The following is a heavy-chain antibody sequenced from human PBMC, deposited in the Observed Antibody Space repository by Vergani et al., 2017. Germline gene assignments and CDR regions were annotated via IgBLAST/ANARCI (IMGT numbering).Heavy chain of an antibody. Sequence: EVQLVESGGGLIQPGGSLRLSCAASGFTVSSNYMSWVRQAPGKGLEWVSVIYSGGSTYYADSVKGRFTIYRDNSKNTLYLQMNSLRAEDTAVYYCAGRGPRQYRHVYGMDVWGQGTTVTVSS. J-gene: IGHJ6*02. V-gene: IGHV3-53*01. CDR1: GFTVSSNY. CDR3: AGRGPRQYRHVYGMDV. CDR2: IYSGGST. D-gene: IGHD5-18*01.